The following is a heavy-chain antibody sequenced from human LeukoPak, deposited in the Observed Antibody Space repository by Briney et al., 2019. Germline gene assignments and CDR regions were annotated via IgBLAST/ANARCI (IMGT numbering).Heavy chain of an antibody. J-gene: IGHJ4*02. V-gene: IGHV3-74*03. CDR3: ARVGGRGSIGGDC. Sequence: GGSLRLSCAASGFAFSTYWMHGVRQAPGKGLVWVSRIKSDGSSTTYADFVKGRFTVSRDNAKNTLYLQMRSLRADDTAMYFCARVGGRGSIGGDCWGQGTLVTVSS. CDR2: IKSDGSST. D-gene: IGHD3-10*01. CDR1: GFAFSTYW.